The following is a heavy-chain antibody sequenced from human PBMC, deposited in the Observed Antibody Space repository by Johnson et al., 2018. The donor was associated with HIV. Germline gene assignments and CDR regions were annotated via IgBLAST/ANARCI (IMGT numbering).Heavy chain of an antibody. D-gene: IGHD1-26*01. V-gene: IGHV3-53*04. CDR1: GFTVSSNY. CDR3: ASSGSESYYWDLGTNALII. CDR2: IYSGGST. J-gene: IGHJ3*02. Sequence: VQLVESGGDLVKPGGSLRLSCAASGFTVSSNYMNWGRQPPGKGLAWVSVIYSGGSTSYADCVKVRFSLSRHNATSNLYLQMNSLRDEAAAVYFCASSGSESYYWDLGTNALIIWGQGTMVTVSS.